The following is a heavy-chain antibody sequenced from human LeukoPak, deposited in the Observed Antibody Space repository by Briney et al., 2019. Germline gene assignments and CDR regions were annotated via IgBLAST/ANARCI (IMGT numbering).Heavy chain of an antibody. CDR3: ARATLGYCSGGSCYALPPRLGYYGMDV. J-gene: IGHJ6*02. V-gene: IGHV1-3*01. CDR2: INAGNGNT. Sequence: ASVKVSCKASGYTFTSYAMHWVRQAPGQRLEGMGWINAGNGNTKYSQKFQGRVTITRDTSASTAYMELSSLRSEDTAVYYCARATLGYCSGGSCYALPPRLGYYGMDVWGQGTTVTVSS. CDR1: GYTFTSYA. D-gene: IGHD2-15*01.